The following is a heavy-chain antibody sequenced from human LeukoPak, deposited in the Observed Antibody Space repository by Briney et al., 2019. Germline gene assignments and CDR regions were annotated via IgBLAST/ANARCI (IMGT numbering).Heavy chain of an antibody. Sequence: PSETLSLTCTVSGGSISSGDYYWSWIRQPPGKGLEWIGYIYYSGSTYYNPSLKSRVTISVDTSKNQFSLKLSSVTAADTAVYYCARAMVRDPLDDYWGQGTPVTVSS. V-gene: IGHV4-30-4*01. CDR1: GGSISSGDYY. CDR3: ARAMVRDPLDDY. CDR2: IYYSGST. D-gene: IGHD3-10*01. J-gene: IGHJ4*02.